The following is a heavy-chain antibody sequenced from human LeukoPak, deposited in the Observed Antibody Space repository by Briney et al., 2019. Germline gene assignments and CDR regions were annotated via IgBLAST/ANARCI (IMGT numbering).Heavy chain of an antibody. Sequence: GGSLRLSCTASRFTFSSFATTWVRQAPGKGLEWVSTITGTGGTTYYADSVKGRFSTSRDNSKNTLYLQMNSLRAEDTAVYYCAKDRRYGYNSADYWGQGTLVTVSS. CDR2: ITGTGGTT. V-gene: IGHV3-23*01. D-gene: IGHD5-18*01. J-gene: IGHJ4*02. CDR1: RFTFSSFA. CDR3: AKDRRYGYNSADY.